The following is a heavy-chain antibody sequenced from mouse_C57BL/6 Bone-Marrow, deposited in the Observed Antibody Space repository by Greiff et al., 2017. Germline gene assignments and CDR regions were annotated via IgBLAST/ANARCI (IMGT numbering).Heavy chain of an antibody. Sequence: EVQLQESVAELVRPGASVKLSCTASGFNIKNTYMHWVKQRPEKGLEWIGRIDPANGNTKYAPKFQGKATITADTSSNTAYLQLSSLTSEDTAIYYCASYYGSSYDYFDYWGQGTTLTVSS. CDR2: IDPANGNT. V-gene: IGHV14-3*01. CDR1: GFNIKNTY. CDR3: ASYYGSSYDYFDY. D-gene: IGHD1-1*01. J-gene: IGHJ2*01.